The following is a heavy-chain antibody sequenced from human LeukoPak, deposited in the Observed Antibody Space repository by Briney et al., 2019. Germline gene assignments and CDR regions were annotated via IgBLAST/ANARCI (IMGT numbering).Heavy chain of an antibody. CDR2: ISGSGDIT. Sequence: PGGSLRLSCAASGFSFSSYGINWVRQAPPKGLEWVSGISGSGDITYYADSGKGRFTISRDNSRNTLYLQMNSLRAEDTAVYYCARRSKSSAIWYYFDYWGQGALVTVSS. CDR3: ARRSKSSAIWYYFDY. J-gene: IGHJ4*02. D-gene: IGHD6-25*01. V-gene: IGHV3-23*01. CDR1: GFSFSSYG.